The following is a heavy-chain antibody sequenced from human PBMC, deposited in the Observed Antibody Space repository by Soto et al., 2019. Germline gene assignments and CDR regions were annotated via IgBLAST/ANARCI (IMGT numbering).Heavy chain of an antibody. CDR2: IYTSGST. CDR1: GGSISSYY. D-gene: IGHD3-3*01. CDR3: ARTPPKAKDYDFWSGYYRRTRYYYYGMDV. Sequence: SETLSLTCTVSGGSISSYYWSWIRQPAGTRLEWIGRIYTSGSTNYNPSLKSRVTMSVDTSKNQFSLKLSSVTAADTAVYYCARTPPKAKDYDFWSGYYRRTRYYYYGMDVWGQGTTVT. J-gene: IGHJ6*02. V-gene: IGHV4-4*07.